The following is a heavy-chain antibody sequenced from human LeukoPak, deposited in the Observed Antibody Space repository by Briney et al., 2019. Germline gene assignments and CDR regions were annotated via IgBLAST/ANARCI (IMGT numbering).Heavy chain of an antibody. Sequence: ASVKVSCKASGYSFTGYYIHWVRQAPGQGLEWMGWINPNSGGTNYAQKFQGRVTMTRDTSISTAYMELSRLRSDDTAVYYCARGDIVVLPAGIPHNWFDPCGQGTLVTVSP. D-gene: IGHD2-2*02. CDR1: GYSFTGYY. CDR2: INPNSGGT. J-gene: IGHJ5*02. V-gene: IGHV1-2*02. CDR3: ARGDIVVLPAGIPHNWFDP.